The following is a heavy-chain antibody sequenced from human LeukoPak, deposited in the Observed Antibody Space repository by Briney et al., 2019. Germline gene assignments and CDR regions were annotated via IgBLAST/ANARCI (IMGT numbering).Heavy chain of an antibody. J-gene: IGHJ6*03. CDR2: INSDGSST. CDR1: GLIFRSYW. Sequence: QAGGSLRLSCAASGLIFRSYWMHWVRQAPGKGLVWVSTINSDGSSTTYADSVKGRFTISRDNAKNTLYLQMNSLRAEDTAVYYCARDRTGQQLISRKQYYYMDVWGKGTTVTISS. CDR3: ARDRTGQQLISRKQYYYMDV. D-gene: IGHD6-13*01. V-gene: IGHV3-74*01.